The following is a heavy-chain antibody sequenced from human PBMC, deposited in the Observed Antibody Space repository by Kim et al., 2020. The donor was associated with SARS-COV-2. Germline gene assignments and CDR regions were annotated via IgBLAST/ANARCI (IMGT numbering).Heavy chain of an antibody. CDR2: INYSGST. V-gene: IGHV4-59*13. D-gene: IGHD6-19*01. Sequence: SETLSLTCTVSGGSISSYYLSWIRQPPGKGLEWIWYINYSGSTNYNPSLESRVTISVDTSKNQFSLKLSSVTAADTAVYYCARVGLYSSDYFDYWGQGTLVTVSS. J-gene: IGHJ4*02. CDR3: ARVGLYSSDYFDY. CDR1: GGSISSYY.